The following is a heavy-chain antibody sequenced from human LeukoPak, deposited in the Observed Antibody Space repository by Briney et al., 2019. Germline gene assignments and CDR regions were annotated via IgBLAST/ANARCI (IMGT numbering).Heavy chain of an antibody. Sequence: ASVKVSCKASGYTFTSYYMHWVRQAPGQGLEWMGWINPNSGGTNYAQKFQGRVTMTRDTSISTAYMELSRLRSDDTAVYYCHAGMVRGVMSADDYWGQGTLVTVSS. V-gene: IGHV1-2*02. D-gene: IGHD3-10*01. CDR2: INPNSGGT. CDR1: GYTFTSYY. J-gene: IGHJ4*02. CDR3: HAGMVRGVMSADDY.